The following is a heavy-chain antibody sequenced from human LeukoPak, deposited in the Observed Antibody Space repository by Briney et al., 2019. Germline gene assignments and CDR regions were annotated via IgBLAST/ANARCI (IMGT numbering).Heavy chain of an antibody. V-gene: IGHV3-23*01. J-gene: IGHJ3*02. CDR1: GFTFSSYA. D-gene: IGHD3-3*01. CDR2: ITGSAVST. Sequence: GGSLRLSCAASGFTFSSYAMSWVRQAPGKGLEWVSAITGSAVSTFYADSVKGRFTISRDNSKNTLYLQMNSLRAEDTAVYYCAKSRLSGINDAFDIWGQGTMVTVSS. CDR3: AKSRLSGINDAFDI.